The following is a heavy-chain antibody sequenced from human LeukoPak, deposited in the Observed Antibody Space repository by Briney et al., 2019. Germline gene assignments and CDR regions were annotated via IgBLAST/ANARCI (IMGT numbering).Heavy chain of an antibody. D-gene: IGHD6-19*01. CDR1: GYTFTGYY. CDR2: INPNSGCT. J-gene: IGHJ4*02. CDR3: ARGGDSSGWHDGGFDY. V-gene: IGHV1-2*06. Sequence: ASVKVSCKASGYTFTGYYMHWVRQAPGQGLEWMGRINPNSGCTNYAQKFQGRVTMARDTSISTAYMELSRLRSDDTAVYYCARGGDSSGWHDGGFDYWGQGTLSPSPQ.